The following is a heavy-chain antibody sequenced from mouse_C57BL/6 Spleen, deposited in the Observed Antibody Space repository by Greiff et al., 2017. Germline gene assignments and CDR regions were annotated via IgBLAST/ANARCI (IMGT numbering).Heavy chain of an antibody. J-gene: IGHJ3*01. Sequence: VQLQQPGAELVMPGASVKLSCKASGYTFTSYWMHWVKQRPGQGLEWIGEIDPSDSYTNYNQKFKGKSTLTVDKSSSTAYMQLSSLTSEDSAVYYCAQGDSFAYWGQGTLVTVSA. CDR3: AQGDSFAY. V-gene: IGHV1-69*01. CDR1: GYTFTSYW. CDR2: IDPSDSYT.